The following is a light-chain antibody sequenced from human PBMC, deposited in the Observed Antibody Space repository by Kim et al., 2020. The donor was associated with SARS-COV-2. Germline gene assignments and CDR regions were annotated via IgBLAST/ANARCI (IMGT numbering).Light chain of an antibody. CDR3: GSYTRSSTSV. CDR2: DVT. CDR1: SNDVGSYNY. Sequence: QSALTQPASVSGSPGQSITISCTGTSNDVGSYNYVSWYQQKPGEAPKLMISDVTKRPSGVPDRFSGSESGNTASLTISGLQPEDEADYYCGSYTRSSTSVFGTGTKVTVL. V-gene: IGLV2-14*01. J-gene: IGLJ1*01.